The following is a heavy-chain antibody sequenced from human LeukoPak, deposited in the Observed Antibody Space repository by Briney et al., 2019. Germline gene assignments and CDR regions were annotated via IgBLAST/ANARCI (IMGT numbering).Heavy chain of an antibody. V-gene: IGHV3-33*01. CDR2: IWCDGSNK. CDR1: GFTFSSYG. Sequence: GRSLRLSCAASGFTFSSYGMNWVRQAPGKGLEWVAVIWCDGSNKYYADSVKGRFTISRDNSKNTLYLQMNSLRAEDTAVHYCARGLQVIYGMDVWGKGTTVTVSS. D-gene: IGHD2-21*01. J-gene: IGHJ6*04. CDR3: ARGLQVIYGMDV.